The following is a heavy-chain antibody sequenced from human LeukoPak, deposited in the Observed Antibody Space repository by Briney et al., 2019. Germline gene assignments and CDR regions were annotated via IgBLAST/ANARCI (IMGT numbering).Heavy chain of an antibody. J-gene: IGHJ6*02. Sequence: ASVKVSCKASGGTFSSYAISWVRRAPGQGLEWMGRIIPILGIANYAQKFQGRVTITADKSTSTAYMELSSLRSEDTAVYYCARGGLIQLHYYYGMDVWGQGTTVTVSS. D-gene: IGHD5-18*01. CDR1: GGTFSSYA. CDR3: ARGGLIQLHYYYGMDV. V-gene: IGHV1-69*04. CDR2: IIPILGIA.